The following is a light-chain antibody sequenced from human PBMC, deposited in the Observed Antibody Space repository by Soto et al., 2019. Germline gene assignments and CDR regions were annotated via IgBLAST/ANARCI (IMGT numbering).Light chain of an antibody. CDR1: QSVSISY. J-gene: IGKJ3*01. V-gene: IGKV3-20*01. CDR2: GAF. CDR3: QQYCSSPL. Sequence: EIGLTQSPGTLSLSPLERATLSCRASQSVSISYLAWYQKKPGQAPRLLIYGAFSRATGIPDRFSGSGSGTDFTLTISRLEPEDVAVYYCQQYCSSPLFGPGTKVDIK.